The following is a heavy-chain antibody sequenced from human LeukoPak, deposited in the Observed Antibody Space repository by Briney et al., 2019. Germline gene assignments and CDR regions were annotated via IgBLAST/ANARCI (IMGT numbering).Heavy chain of an antibody. Sequence: GGSLRLSCLGSGFSFGDFALSWFRQAPGKGLEWVGFIRGKASGATTEYAASVKCRFIIPRDESKTIAYLQINSLKPEDTAVYYCSRDKYGDYITAFDIWGQGTMVTVSS. CDR1: GFSFGDFA. D-gene: IGHD4-17*01. J-gene: IGHJ3*02. CDR2: IRGKASGATT. CDR3: SRDKYGDYITAFDI. V-gene: IGHV3-49*03.